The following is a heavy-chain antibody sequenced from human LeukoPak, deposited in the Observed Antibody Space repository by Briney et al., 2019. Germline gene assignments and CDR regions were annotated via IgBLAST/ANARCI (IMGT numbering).Heavy chain of an antibody. V-gene: IGHV1-46*01. J-gene: IGHJ4*02. Sequence: ASVKVSCKASGYTFTSYYIHWVRQAPGQGPEWMGIIYPSGGSTTYAQKFQGRVTMTRDMSTSTVYMELSSLRSEDTAVYYCARGYYDSSAYYSADYWGQGTLVTVSS. CDR3: ARGYYDSSAYYSADY. CDR1: GYTFTSYY. CDR2: IYPSGGST. D-gene: IGHD3-22*01.